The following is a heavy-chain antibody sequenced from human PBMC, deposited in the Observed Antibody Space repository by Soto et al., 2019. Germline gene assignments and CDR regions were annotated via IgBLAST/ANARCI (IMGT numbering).Heavy chain of an antibody. V-gene: IGHV4-39*01. CDR3: ARRPKRGSYSWCFDY. J-gene: IGHJ4*02. D-gene: IGHD1-26*01. Sequence: QLQLQESGPGLVKPSETQSLTCTVSGGSITSNAYYWGWIRQPPGKGLEWLGYIYYSGSASYNPSLKSRVTMSVDTSKNQFSLKLSSVTAADTAVYYCARRPKRGSYSWCFDYWGQGTLVTVSS. CDR2: IYYSGSA. CDR1: GGSITSNAYY.